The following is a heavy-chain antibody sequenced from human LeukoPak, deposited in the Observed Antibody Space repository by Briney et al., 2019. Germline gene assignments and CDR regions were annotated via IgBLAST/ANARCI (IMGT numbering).Heavy chain of an antibody. V-gene: IGHV1-69*13. CDR2: IIPIFGTA. CDR3: ARAVEIPGHYYYGMDV. Sequence: SVKVSCKASGGTFSSYAISWVRQAPGQGLEWMGGIIPIFGTANYAQKFQGRVTITADESTSTAYMELSSLRSEDTAVYYCARAVEIPGHYYYGMDVWGQGTTVTVSS. D-gene: IGHD5-24*01. CDR1: GGTFSSYA. J-gene: IGHJ6*02.